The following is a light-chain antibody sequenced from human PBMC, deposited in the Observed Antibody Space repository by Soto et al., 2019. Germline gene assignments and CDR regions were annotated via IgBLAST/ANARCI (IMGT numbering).Light chain of an antibody. V-gene: IGKV3-20*01. J-gene: IGKJ1*01. CDR1: QSVRSSY. CDR3: QQYGTSPRT. Sequence: EIVLTQSPGTLSLSPGERATLSCRASQSVRSSYLAWYQQKLGQAPRLLIYGVSNRPTGIPDRFSGSGSGTDFTLTISRLESEDVAVYYCQQYGTSPRTFGQGTKVEIK. CDR2: GVS.